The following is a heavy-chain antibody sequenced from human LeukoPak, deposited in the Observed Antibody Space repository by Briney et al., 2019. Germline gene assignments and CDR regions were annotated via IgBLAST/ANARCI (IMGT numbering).Heavy chain of an antibody. CDR1: GFTFRSYA. J-gene: IGHJ4*02. CDR3: ARGGDFWSGYSRGYYMDV. V-gene: IGHV3-23*01. Sequence: GGSLRLSCAASGFTFRSYAMSWVRQAPGKGLEWVSVISGSGDSTYYADSVKGRFTISRDNSKNTLYLQMNSLRAEDTAVYYCARGGDFWSGYSRGYYMDVWGQGTLVTVSS. D-gene: IGHD3-3*01. CDR2: ISGSGDST.